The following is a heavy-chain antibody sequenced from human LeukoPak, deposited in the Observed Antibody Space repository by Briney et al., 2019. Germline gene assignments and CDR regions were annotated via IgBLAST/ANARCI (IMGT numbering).Heavy chain of an antibody. D-gene: IGHD6-13*01. J-gene: IGHJ5*02. CDR3: AKGSSSWLSWFDP. CDR1: GFTFSSHG. V-gene: IGHV3-30*18. Sequence: GGSLRLSCAASGFTFSSHGMHWVRQAPGKGLEWVAVISYDGSNKYYADSVKGRFTISRDNSKNTLYLQMNSLRAEDTAVYYCAKGSSSWLSWFDPWGQGTLVTVSS. CDR2: ISYDGSNK.